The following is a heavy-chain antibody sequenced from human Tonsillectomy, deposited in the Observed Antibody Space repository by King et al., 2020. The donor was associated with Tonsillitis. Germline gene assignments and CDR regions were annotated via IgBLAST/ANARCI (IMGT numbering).Heavy chain of an antibody. J-gene: IGHJ6*02. D-gene: IGHD3-3*01. CDR1: GGSISSSSYY. CDR2: IYYSGST. Sequence: QLQESGPGLVKPSETLSITCTVSGGSISSSSYYWGWIRQPPGKGLEWIGSIYYSGSTYYNPSLKSRVTISVDTSKNQFSLKLSSVTAADTAVYYCARPTPCSYYDFWSGCIYGMDVWGQGTTVTVSS. V-gene: IGHV4-39*01. CDR3: ARPTPCSYYDFWSGCIYGMDV.